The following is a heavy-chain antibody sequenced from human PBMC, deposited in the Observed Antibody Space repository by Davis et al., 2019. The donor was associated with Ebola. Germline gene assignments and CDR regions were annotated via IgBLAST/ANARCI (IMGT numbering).Heavy chain of an antibody. CDR2: VSASGDIT. D-gene: IGHD3-16*01. CDR1: GFTFSDYW. CDR3: ARGGETRLEY. J-gene: IGHJ4*02. Sequence: PGGSLRLSCAASGFTFSDYWMHWVRQAPGKGLDWVSYVSASGDITYYADSVKGRFTISRDNSKNTLSLQMNSLRAEDTAVYYCARGGETRLEYWGQGTLVTVSS. V-gene: IGHV3-23*01.